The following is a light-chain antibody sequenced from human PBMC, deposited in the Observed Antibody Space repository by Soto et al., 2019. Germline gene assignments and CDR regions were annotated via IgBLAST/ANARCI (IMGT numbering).Light chain of an antibody. CDR3: MQALETPYT. J-gene: IGKJ2*01. Sequence: DIVMTQSPLSLPVTPGEPASISCRSSQSLLHSNGYTYFDWYMQKPGQSPRLLIYLGSHRASGVPDRFSGSGSGTDFTLRISRVEAEDVGTYYCMQALETPYTFGPGTKLEIK. V-gene: IGKV2-28*01. CDR2: LGS. CDR1: QSLLHSNGYTY.